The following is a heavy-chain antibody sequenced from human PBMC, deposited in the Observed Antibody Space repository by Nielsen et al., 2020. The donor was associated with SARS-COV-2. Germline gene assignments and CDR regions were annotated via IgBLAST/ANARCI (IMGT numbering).Heavy chain of an antibody. CDR2: ISSSSSYI. CDR3: AKDSLSMITFGGVIGAPFY. J-gene: IGHJ4*02. D-gene: IGHD3-16*02. CDR1: GFTFSSYS. V-gene: IGHV3-21*01. Sequence: GESLKISCAASGFTFSSYSMNWVRQAPGKGLEWVSSISSSSSYIYYADSVKGRFTISRDNSKNTLYLQMNSLRAEDTAVYYCAKDSLSMITFGGVIGAPFYWGQGTLVTVSS.